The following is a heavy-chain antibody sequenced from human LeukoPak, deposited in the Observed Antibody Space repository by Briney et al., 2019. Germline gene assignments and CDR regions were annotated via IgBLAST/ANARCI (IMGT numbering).Heavy chain of an antibody. CDR1: GFSFSYAW. CDR2: IRSETDGATT. D-gene: IGHD3-10*01. CDR3: TTDLNQRLKWFGNPLDH. J-gene: IGHJ4*02. Sequence: GGSLRLSCVASGFSFSYAWMSWVRQAPGKGLQWVGHIRSETDGATTDYAAAVQGRFTISRDDSKKMLYLEMNSLKTEDTAVYYCTTDLNQRLKWFGNPLDHWGQGPPVTVSS. V-gene: IGHV3-15*01.